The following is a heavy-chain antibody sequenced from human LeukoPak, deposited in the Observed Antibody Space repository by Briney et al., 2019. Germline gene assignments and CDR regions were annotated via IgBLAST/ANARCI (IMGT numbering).Heavy chain of an antibody. D-gene: IGHD5-18*01. CDR2: INPSGGST. CDR3: ARDPSVDTAMAPDNWFDP. CDR1: GYTFTSYY. Sequence: ASVKVSCKASGYTFTSYYMFWVRQAPGHGLEWMGIINPSGGSTSYAQKFQGRVTMTRDTSTSTVYMELSSLRSEDTAVYYCARDPSVDTAMAPDNWFDPWGQGTLVTVSS. J-gene: IGHJ5*02. V-gene: IGHV1-46*01.